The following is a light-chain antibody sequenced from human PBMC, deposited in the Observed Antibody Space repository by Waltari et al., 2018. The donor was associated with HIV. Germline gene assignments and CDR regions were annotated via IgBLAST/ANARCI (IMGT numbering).Light chain of an antibody. CDR2: EDD. CDR3: QSYDRNSRI. J-gene: IGLJ1*01. V-gene: IGLV6-57*01. Sequence: MLTQPRSVSESPGKTVTIYCTRSSGSIGSHYVKWYPQRPGSSPTTVIYEDDQRPGGVPGRFSGPIDRSSHYASHRISELMTEDEADCSSQSYDRNSRILGTGTRVAV. CDR1: SGSIGSHY.